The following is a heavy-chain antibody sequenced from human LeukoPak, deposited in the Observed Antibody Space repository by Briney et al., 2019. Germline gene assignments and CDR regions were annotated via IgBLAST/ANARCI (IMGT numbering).Heavy chain of an antibody. J-gene: IGHJ4*02. CDR1: GFTFSSYA. Sequence: GGSLRLSCAASGFTFSSYAMSWVRQAPGKGLEWVSAISGSGGSTYYADSVKGRFTISRDNPKNTLYLQMNSLRAEDTAVYYCAKDGYYDSSGYYYAGGFFDYWGQGTLVTVSS. V-gene: IGHV3-23*01. D-gene: IGHD3-22*01. CDR3: AKDGYYDSSGYYYAGGFFDY. CDR2: ISGSGGST.